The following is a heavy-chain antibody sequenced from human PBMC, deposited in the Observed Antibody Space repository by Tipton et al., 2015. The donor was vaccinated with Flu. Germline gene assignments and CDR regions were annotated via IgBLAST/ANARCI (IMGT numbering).Heavy chain of an antibody. D-gene: IGHD1-1*01. CDR1: GFTFSSYW. Sequence: SLRLSCAASGFTFSSYWMSWVRQAPGKGLEWVANIKQDGSEKYYVDSVKGRFTISRDNAKNSLYLQMNSLRAEDTAVYYCARERDNWNGAWFDPWGQGTLVTVSS. J-gene: IGHJ5*02. CDR2: IKQDGSEK. V-gene: IGHV3-7*03. CDR3: ARERDNWNGAWFDP.